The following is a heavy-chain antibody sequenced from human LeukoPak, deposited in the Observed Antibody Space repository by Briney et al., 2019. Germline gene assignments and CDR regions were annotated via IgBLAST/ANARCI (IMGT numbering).Heavy chain of an antibody. Sequence: GGSLRLSCAASGFTFSSYAMAWVRQAPGKGLEWVSVASSSGGSTYYADSVKGRFTISRDNSKNTLDLQMNSLRAEDTAVYYCVKDYSGGYYYFDYWGQGTLVTVSS. CDR1: GFTFSSYA. V-gene: IGHV3-23*01. CDR2: ASSSGGST. D-gene: IGHD3-22*01. CDR3: VKDYSGGYYYFDY. J-gene: IGHJ4*02.